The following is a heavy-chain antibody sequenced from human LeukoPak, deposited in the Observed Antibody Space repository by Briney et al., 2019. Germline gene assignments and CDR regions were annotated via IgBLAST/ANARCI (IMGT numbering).Heavy chain of an antibody. V-gene: IGHV3-23*01. CDR1: GFTFSIYA. CDR2: ISGRDNGT. Sequence: GGSLRLSCAASGFTFSIYAMTWVRQAPGKGLELVSAISGRDNGTWYADSVKGRFTISRDNSKNTLYLQMTSLRAEDTAVYYCAKLESYRSAFDIWGQGTMVTVSS. CDR3: AKLESYRSAFDI. J-gene: IGHJ3*02. D-gene: IGHD1-1*01.